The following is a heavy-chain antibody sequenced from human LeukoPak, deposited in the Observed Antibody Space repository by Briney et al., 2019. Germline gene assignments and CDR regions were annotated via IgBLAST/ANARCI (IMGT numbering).Heavy chain of an antibody. CDR2: ISGSGGNT. J-gene: IGHJ4*02. CDR3: AKDGGYCSGGSCYSTYADY. D-gene: IGHD2-15*01. V-gene: IGHV3-23*01. Sequence: WGSLRLSCAASGVTFSSYAMSWVRQAPGKGLEWVSAISGSGGNTYYAYSVKGRFTISRDNSKNTLYLQMNGLRAEDTAVYYCAKDGGYCSGGSCYSTYADYWGQGTLVTVSS. CDR1: GVTFSSYA.